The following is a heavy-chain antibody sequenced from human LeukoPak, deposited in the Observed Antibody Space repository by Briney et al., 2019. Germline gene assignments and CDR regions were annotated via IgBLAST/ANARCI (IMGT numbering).Heavy chain of an antibody. CDR3: ATDLGGGSWYGYYFDY. D-gene: IGHD2-15*01. CDR2: ISYDGSNK. V-gene: IGHV3-30*03. CDR1: GFTSSSYG. J-gene: IGHJ4*02. Sequence: GGSLRLSCAASGFTSSSYGMHWVRQAPGKGLEWVAVISYDGSNKYYADSVKGRFTISRDNSKNTLYLQMNSLRAEDTAVYYCATDLGGGSWYGYYFDYWGQGTLVTVSS.